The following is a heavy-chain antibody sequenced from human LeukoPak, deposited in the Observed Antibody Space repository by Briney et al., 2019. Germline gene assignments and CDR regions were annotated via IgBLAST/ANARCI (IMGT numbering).Heavy chain of an antibody. CDR3: ASGYSYYYDSSGYYPLDY. V-gene: IGHV1-3*01. J-gene: IGHJ4*02. Sequence: ASVKDSCKASGYTFTSYAMHWVRQAPGQRLEWMGWINAGNGNTKYSQKFQGRVTITRDTSASTAYMELSSLRSEDTAVYYCASGYSYYYDSSGYYPLDYWGQGTLVTVSS. CDR2: INAGNGNT. CDR1: GYTFTSYA. D-gene: IGHD3-22*01.